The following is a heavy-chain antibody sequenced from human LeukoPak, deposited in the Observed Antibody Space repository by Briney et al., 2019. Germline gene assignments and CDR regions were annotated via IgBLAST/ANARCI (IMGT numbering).Heavy chain of an antibody. CDR1: GFTFSSYE. J-gene: IGHJ4*02. CDR3: ARDIVGATPDY. CDR2: ISSSGSTI. V-gene: IGHV3-48*03. D-gene: IGHD1-26*01. Sequence: GESLRLFCAASGFTFSSYEMNWVRQAPGKGLEWVSYISSSGSTIYYTDSVKGRFTISRDNAKNSLYLQMNSLRAEDTAVYYCARDIVGATPDYWGQGTLVTVSS.